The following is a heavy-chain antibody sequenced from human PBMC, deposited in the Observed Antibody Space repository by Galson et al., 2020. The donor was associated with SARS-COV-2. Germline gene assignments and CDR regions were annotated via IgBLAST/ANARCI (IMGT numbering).Heavy chain of an antibody. CDR1: AFIFSDYY. J-gene: IGHJ6*02. V-gene: IGHV3-21*01. D-gene: IGHD2-8*01. CDR2: ISSSSSYK. CDR3: ARDMHGPSGVCRFYGLDV. Sequence: GESLKIPCAATAFIFSDYYKSWVRQAPAKGLEWVSSISSSSSYKYYADSVKGRLTVSRDNAKRSLFLQLNSLRVDDTAVYYCARDMHGPSGVCRFYGLDVWGQGTTVTVSS.